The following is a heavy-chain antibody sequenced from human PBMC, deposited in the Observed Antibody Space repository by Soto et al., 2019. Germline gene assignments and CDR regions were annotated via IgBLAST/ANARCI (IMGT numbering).Heavy chain of an antibody. D-gene: IGHD6-19*01. CDR2: IYWDDDK. J-gene: IGHJ4*02. CDR1: GFSLDTSGVG. V-gene: IGHV2-5*02. Sequence: QITLKESGPTLVRPTQTLTLTCTFSGFSLDTSGVGVGWIRQPPGKALEWLALIYWDDDKRYSPSLKSRVTITKDTSKNQVFLIMTNMEPVDTGTYYCARDSSGWFGFDYWGQGVLVTVSS. CDR3: ARDSSGWFGFDY.